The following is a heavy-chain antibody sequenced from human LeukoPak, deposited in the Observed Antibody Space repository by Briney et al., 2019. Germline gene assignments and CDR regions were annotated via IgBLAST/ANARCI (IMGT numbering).Heavy chain of an antibody. D-gene: IGHD6-13*01. CDR1: GYSISSGYY. V-gene: IGHV4-38-2*02. Sequence: PSETLSLTCTVSGYSISSGYYWGWIRQPPGKGLEWIGSIYHSGSTYYNPSLKSRVTISVDTSKNQFSLKLSPVTAADTAVYYCARDLRGIAAAGTSDYWGQGTLVTVSS. CDR3: ARDLRGIAAAGTSDY. J-gene: IGHJ4*02. CDR2: IYHSGST.